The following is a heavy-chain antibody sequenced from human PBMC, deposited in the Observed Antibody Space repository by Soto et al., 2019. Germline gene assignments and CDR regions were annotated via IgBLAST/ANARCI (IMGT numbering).Heavy chain of an antibody. CDR3: ARSDCTSTSCYVVWFDP. CDR1: GFSFSNYG. Sequence: EVQLVESGGGLVKPGGSLRLSCAASGFSFSNYGMNWVRQAPGKGLEWVSSISSSSSYISYADSVKGRFTISRDNARNSVYVQMNSLRAEDTAVYYCARSDCTSTSCYVVWFDPWGQGTLVTVSS. D-gene: IGHD2-2*01. CDR2: ISSSSSYI. J-gene: IGHJ5*02. V-gene: IGHV3-21*01.